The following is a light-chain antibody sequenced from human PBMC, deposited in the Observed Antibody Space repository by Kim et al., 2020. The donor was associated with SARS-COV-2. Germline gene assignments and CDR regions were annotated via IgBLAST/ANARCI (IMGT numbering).Light chain of an antibody. CDR2: SDS. J-gene: IGLJ3*02. CDR1: NIGRKS. Sequence: APGETARITCGGDNIGRKSVHWYQRKAGQPPVLLIQSDSVRPSGIPGRFSGSNSGDTAALTIFRVEAGDEAEYYCQVWDATSDDRVFGGGTKLTVL. V-gene: IGLV3-21*04. CDR3: QVWDATSDDRV.